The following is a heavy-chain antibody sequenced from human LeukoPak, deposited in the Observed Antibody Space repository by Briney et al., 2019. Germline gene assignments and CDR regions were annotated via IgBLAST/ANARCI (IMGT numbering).Heavy chain of an antibody. CDR1: GFTFSDYN. CDR2: ISSSGSST. Sequence: PGGSLRLSCAASGFTFSDYNMNWIRQVPGKGLEWISYISSSGSSTYYADSVKGRFTISRDNAKNSLYLQMNSLRAEDTALYYCAKDMGPGGSSWYDYWGQGTLVTVSS. V-gene: IGHV3-11*01. J-gene: IGHJ4*02. D-gene: IGHD6-13*01. CDR3: AKDMGPGGSSWYDY.